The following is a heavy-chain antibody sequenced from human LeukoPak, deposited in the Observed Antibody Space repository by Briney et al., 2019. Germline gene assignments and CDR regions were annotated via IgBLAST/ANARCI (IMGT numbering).Heavy chain of an antibody. CDR1: GFTFSNYA. CDR3: ARDHIAAAGTANYYYYYYMDV. Sequence: PGGSLRLSCAASGFTFSNYAMTWVRQAPGKGLEWVSDINGSGGSTYYADSVKGRFTISRDNSKNTVYLQMNSLRADDTAVYYCARDHIAAAGTANYYYYYYMDVWGKGTTVTISS. V-gene: IGHV3-23*01. J-gene: IGHJ6*03. CDR2: INGSGGST. D-gene: IGHD6-13*01.